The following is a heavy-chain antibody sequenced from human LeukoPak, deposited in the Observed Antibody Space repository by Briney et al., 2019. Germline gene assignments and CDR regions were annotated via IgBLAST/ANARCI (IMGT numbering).Heavy chain of an antibody. Sequence: SETLSLTCTVSGGSISSYYWSWIRQPPGKGLEWIGYIYYSGSTNYNPSLKSRVTISADTSKNQFSLKLSSVTAADTAVYYCARRQAPEKYYDFWSGYSDAFDIWGQGTMVTVSS. J-gene: IGHJ3*02. CDR2: IYYSGST. CDR1: GGSISSYY. D-gene: IGHD3-3*01. V-gene: IGHV4-59*01. CDR3: ARRQAPEKYYDFWSGYSDAFDI.